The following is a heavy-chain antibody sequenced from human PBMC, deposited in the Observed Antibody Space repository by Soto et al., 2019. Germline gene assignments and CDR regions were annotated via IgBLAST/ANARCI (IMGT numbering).Heavy chain of an antibody. CDR2: IYYSGST. Sequence: ETMYLTYPVSGVSGSSSSYYWGCIRQPPGKGLEWIGSIYYSGSTYYNPSLKSRVTISVDTSKNQFSLKLSSVTAADTAVYYCASLGAAGIIKNYYYYYGMDVWGQGTTVTVSS. J-gene: IGHJ6*02. CDR3: ASLGAAGIIKNYYYYYGMDV. D-gene: IGHD6-19*01. CDR1: GVSGSSSSYY. V-gene: IGHV4-39*01.